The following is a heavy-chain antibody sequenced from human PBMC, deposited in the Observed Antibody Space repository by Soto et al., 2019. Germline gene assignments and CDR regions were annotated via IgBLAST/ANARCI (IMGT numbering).Heavy chain of an antibody. Sequence: QVQLQESGPGLVKPSQTLSLTCTVSGGSISSGGYYWSWIRQHPGKGLEWIGYIYYSGSTYYNPSLKGRVIISVDTSKNQFSLKMSAVTAADTAVYYCAILRNYYDSSDYSDWGQGTLVTVSS. CDR2: IYYSGST. V-gene: IGHV4-31*03. J-gene: IGHJ4*02. CDR3: AILRNYYDSSDYSD. CDR1: GGSISSGGYY. D-gene: IGHD3-22*01.